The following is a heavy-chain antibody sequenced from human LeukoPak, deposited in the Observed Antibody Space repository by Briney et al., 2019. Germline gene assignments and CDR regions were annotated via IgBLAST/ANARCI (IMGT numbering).Heavy chain of an antibody. Sequence: SVKVSCKASGGSFSSYAITWVRQAPGRGLEWMGRIIPIFGTPTYAQKFQGRVTITADMGSSTAYLELTSLTAEDTARYFCAKQGAVRQDYYMDVWGNGTTVTVSS. CDR2: IIPIFGTP. CDR1: GGSFSSYA. V-gene: IGHV1-69*06. J-gene: IGHJ6*03. CDR3: AKQGAVRQDYYMDV. D-gene: IGHD3-16*01.